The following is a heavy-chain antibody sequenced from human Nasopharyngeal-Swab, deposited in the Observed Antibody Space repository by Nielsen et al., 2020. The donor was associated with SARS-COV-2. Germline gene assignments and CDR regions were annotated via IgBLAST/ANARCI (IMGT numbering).Heavy chain of an antibody. V-gene: IGHV1-46*01. J-gene: IGHJ6*02. CDR2: INPSGGST. D-gene: IGHD2-2*01. CDR3: AREGVVVVPAAAYYYYGMDV. Sequence: WGRQAPGQGHEWMGIINPSGGSTSYAQKFQGRVTMTRDTSTSTVYMELSSLRSEDTAVYYCAREGVVVVPAAAYYYYGMDVWGQGTTVTVSS.